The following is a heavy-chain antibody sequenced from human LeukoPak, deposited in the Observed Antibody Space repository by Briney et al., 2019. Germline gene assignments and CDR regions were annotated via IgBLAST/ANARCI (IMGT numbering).Heavy chain of an antibody. Sequence: GESLKISCKGSGYSFSSYWITGVRQMCGKGLERMGSIYPSDSHIRDRPSFQGHGTTSADTSITTAYPQWSSLKASDSAMHYCARRALPPAYCGADCFDAFDIWGQGTMVTVSS. CDR2: IYPSDSHI. V-gene: IGHV5-10-1*01. CDR3: ARRALPPAYCGADCFDAFDI. CDR1: GYSFSSYW. D-gene: IGHD2-21*02. J-gene: IGHJ3*02.